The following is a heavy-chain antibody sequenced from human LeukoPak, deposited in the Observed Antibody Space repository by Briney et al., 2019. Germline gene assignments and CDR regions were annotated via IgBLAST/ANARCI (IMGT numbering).Heavy chain of an antibody. CDR3: ARGSNYYDSSGYSVPFDY. D-gene: IGHD3-22*01. Sequence: SETLSLTCAVYGGSFSGYYWSWIRQPPGKGLEWIGEINHSGSTNYNPSLKSRVTISVDTSKNQFSLKLSSVTAADTAVYYCARGSNYYDSSGYSVPFDYWGQGTLVTVSS. CDR1: GGSFSGYY. J-gene: IGHJ4*02. V-gene: IGHV4-34*01. CDR2: INHSGST.